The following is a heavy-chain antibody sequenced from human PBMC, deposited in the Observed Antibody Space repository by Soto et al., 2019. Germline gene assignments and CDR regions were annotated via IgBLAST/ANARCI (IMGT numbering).Heavy chain of an antibody. CDR3: ARGGLRYFDY. Sequence: QVQLVESGGGLVEPGGSLRLSCAASGFSFGDYYMTWIRQAPGKGLEWVSHIGRSGSTIYCADSVKGRFTISRDNPKNSLYLQMNSLRAEDTAVYYCARGGLRYFDYWGQGTLVTVSS. CDR2: IGRSGSTI. D-gene: IGHD3-16*01. J-gene: IGHJ4*02. V-gene: IGHV3-11*01. CDR1: GFSFGDYY.